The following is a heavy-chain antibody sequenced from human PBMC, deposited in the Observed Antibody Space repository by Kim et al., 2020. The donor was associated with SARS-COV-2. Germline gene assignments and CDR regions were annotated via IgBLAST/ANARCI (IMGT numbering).Heavy chain of an antibody. J-gene: IGHJ4*02. D-gene: IGHD2-21*01. Sequence: GGSLRLSCTASGLPFSSHWMTWVRQAPGRGLEWVANINEDGTEKNYVDSVKGRFTISRDNPKNSFYLQMNSLRAEDTAVYYCARDFHMFDYWGQGTLVTV. CDR1: GLPFSSHW. CDR3: ARDFHMFDY. V-gene: IGHV3-7*01. CDR2: INEDGTEK.